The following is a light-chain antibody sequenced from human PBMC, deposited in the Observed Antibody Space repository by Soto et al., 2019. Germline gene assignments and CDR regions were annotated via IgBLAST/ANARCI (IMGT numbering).Light chain of an antibody. Sequence: QSVLTQSPSVSAAPGQKVTISCSGSSSNIGNNYVSWYQQLPGTAPKLLIYDNNKRPSGIPDRFSGSKSGTSGTLDTTGLQTGDEADYYCATWDGSLSGEVFGGGTQLTVL. V-gene: IGLV1-51*01. CDR3: ATWDGSLSGEV. CDR2: DNN. J-gene: IGLJ2*01. CDR1: SSNIGNNY.